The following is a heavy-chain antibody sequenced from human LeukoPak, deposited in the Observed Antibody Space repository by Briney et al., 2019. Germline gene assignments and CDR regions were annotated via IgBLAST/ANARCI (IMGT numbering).Heavy chain of an antibody. CDR3: ARVGGYCSGGSCVDY. D-gene: IGHD2-15*01. Sequence: ATVKDSCRASGYTFTSYGISWVRQTPGQGLEWMGWISAYNGNTNYAQKLQGRVTMTTDTSTSTAYMELRSLRSDDTAVYYCARVGGYCSGGSCVDYWGQGTLVTVSS. CDR2: ISAYNGNT. J-gene: IGHJ4*02. CDR1: GYTFTSYG. V-gene: IGHV1-18*01.